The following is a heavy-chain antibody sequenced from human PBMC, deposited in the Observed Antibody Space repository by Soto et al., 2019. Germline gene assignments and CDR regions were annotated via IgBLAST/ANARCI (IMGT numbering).Heavy chain of an antibody. V-gene: IGHV3-23*01. D-gene: IGHD2-15*01. Sequence: EVQLLESGGGLAQPGGSLRLSCAASGFTFSSYAMSWVRQAPGKGLEWVASISGSGGSAYYTDSVSGSGGSTYYADSVKGRVGISRGHAKRTMYLPMNSLRADDTAVYSCAKAPRGCSSACSYTALYDWFGPWGHGTLVTVSS. CDR3: AKAPRGCSSACSYTALYDWFGP. CDR2: ISGSGGSAYYTDSVSGSGGST. CDR1: GFTFSSYA. J-gene: IGHJ5*02.